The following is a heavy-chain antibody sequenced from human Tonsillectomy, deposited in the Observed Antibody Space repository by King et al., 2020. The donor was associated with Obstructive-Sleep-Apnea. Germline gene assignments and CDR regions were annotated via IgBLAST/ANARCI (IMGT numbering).Heavy chain of an antibody. D-gene: IGHD6-13*01. J-gene: IGHJ4*02. CDR3: AKDRRSSTSTWFDY. CDR2: ISYDGSNK. CDR1: GFTFSSYG. V-gene: IGHV3-30*18. Sequence: VQLVESGGGVVQPGRSLRLSCAASGFTFSSYGMHLVRQAPGKGLEWGAVISYDGSNKYYADSVKGRFTISRDNSKNTLYLQMNSLRAEDTAVYYCAKDRRSSTSTWFDYWGQGTLVTVSS.